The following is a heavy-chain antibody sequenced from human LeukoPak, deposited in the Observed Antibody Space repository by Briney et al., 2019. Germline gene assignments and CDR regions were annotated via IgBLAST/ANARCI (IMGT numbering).Heavy chain of an antibody. Sequence: GGSLRLSCTVSGFTVSSNSMSWVRQAPGKGLEWVANIKEDGNEKKYVDSVKGRFTISRDNAKNSLYLQMNSLRAEDTAVYYCVRDRLTGSYRYFDYWGQGTLVTVSS. CDR2: IKEDGNEK. D-gene: IGHD3-9*01. J-gene: IGHJ4*02. V-gene: IGHV3-7*01. CDR3: VRDRLTGSYRYFDY. CDR1: GFTVSSNS.